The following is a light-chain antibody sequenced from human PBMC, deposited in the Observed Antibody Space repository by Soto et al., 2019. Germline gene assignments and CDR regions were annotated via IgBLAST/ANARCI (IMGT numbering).Light chain of an antibody. V-gene: IGLV1-40*01. CDR3: QSYDNSLNGYV. J-gene: IGLJ1*01. CDR2: GNT. Sequence: QSVLTQPPSVSGAPGQRVTISCTGSSSNIGAGYNVHWYQQLPGTAPKLLIYGNTNRPSGVPDRFSASKSDTSASLAITGLQSEDEAEYYCQSYDNSLNGYVFGTGTKVTVL. CDR1: SSNIGAGYN.